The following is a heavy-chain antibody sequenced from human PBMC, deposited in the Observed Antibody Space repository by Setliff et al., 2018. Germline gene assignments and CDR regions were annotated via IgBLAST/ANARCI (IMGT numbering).Heavy chain of an antibody. Sequence: ASVKVSCKASGYTFTDYAMHWVRQAPGQRLEWMGWINPGNGNTKYSQKFQGRVTITRDTSASTAYMELSSLRSDDTAVYYCAREGVDTRSSTDYRYYMDVWGKGTTVTVSS. CDR3: AREGVDTRSSTDYRYYMDV. J-gene: IGHJ6*03. D-gene: IGHD5-18*01. CDR2: INPGNGNT. V-gene: IGHV1-3*01. CDR1: GYTFTDYA.